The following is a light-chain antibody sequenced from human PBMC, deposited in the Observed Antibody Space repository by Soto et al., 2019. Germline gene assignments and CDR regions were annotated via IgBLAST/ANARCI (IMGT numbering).Light chain of an antibody. V-gene: IGKV3-20*01. CDR3: QQYGSSPPT. J-gene: IGKJ1*01. CDR1: QSVSSY. Sequence: EIVLTQSPGTLSLSPGERATLSGRASQSVSSYLAWYQQKPGQGPRLLIYGASSRATGTPDRFSGSGSGTDFTLTINRLEPEDFALYYCQQYGSSPPTFGQGTKVDIK. CDR2: GAS.